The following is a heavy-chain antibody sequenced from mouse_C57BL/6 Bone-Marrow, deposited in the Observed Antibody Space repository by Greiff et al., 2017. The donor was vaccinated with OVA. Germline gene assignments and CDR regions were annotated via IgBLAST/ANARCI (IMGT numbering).Heavy chain of an antibody. D-gene: IGHD2-1*01. CDR3: ARSYGSYVDY. CDR2: ISSGSSTI. V-gene: IGHV5-17*01. J-gene: IGHJ2*01. Sequence: EVKLVESGGGLVKPGGSLKLSCAASGFTFSDYGMHWVRQAPEKGLEWVAYISSGSSTIYYADTVKGRFTISRDNAKNTLFLQMTSLRSEDTAMEYCARSYGSYVDYWGKGTTLTVSS. CDR1: GFTFSDYG.